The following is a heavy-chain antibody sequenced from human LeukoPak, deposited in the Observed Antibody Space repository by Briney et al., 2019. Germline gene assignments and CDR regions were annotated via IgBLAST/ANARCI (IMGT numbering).Heavy chain of an antibody. Sequence: GASVKVSCKASGGTFSSYAISWVRQAPGQGLEWMGRIIPIFGIANYAQKFQGRVTITADKSTSTAYMELSSLRSEDTAVYYCARAWGDYGDAFDIWGQGTMVTVSS. V-gene: IGHV1-69*04. CDR1: GGTFSSYA. D-gene: IGHD4-17*01. J-gene: IGHJ3*02. CDR2: IIPIFGIA. CDR3: ARAWGDYGDAFDI.